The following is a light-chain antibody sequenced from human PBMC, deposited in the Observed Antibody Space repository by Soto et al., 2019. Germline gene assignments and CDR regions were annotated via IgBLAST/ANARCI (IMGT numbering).Light chain of an antibody. J-gene: IGLJ3*02. CDR3: ETWDINAQV. CDR2: LESSGRY. CDR1: SGHSSYM. Sequence: QSVLTQSSSASASLGSSVKLTCTLSSGHSSYMIAWHQQQPGKAPRYLMKLESSGRYNKGSGLPDRFSGSSSGADRYLTISNLHFEDEADYYCETWDINAQVFGGGTKLTVL. V-gene: IGLV4-60*02.